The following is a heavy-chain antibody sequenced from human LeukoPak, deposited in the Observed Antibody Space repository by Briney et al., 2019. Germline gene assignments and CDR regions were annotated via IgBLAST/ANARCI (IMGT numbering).Heavy chain of an antibody. CDR2: ISGSGGST. J-gene: IGHJ6*03. V-gene: IGHV3-23*01. CDR1: GFTFSGYA. Sequence: GGSLRLSCAASGFTFSGYAMSWVRQAPGKGLEWVSAISGSGGSTYYADSVKGRFTISRDNSKNTLYLQMNSLRAEDTAVYYCARKKQASIAARSDYYYYYMDVWGKGTTVTVSS. CDR3: ARKKQASIAARSDYYYYYMDV. D-gene: IGHD6-6*01.